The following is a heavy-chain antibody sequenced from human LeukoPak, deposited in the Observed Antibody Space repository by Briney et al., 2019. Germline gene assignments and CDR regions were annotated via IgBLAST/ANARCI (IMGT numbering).Heavy chain of an antibody. V-gene: IGHV5-51*01. CDR2: IYPGDSDT. CDR1: GYVFTSYW. CDR3: ARFPVDTAMVHYYYYGMDV. D-gene: IGHD5-18*01. Sequence: PGESLKISCRASGYVFTSYWIGWVRQMPGKGLEWMGIIYPGDSDTRYSPSFQGQVTISADKSISTAYLQWSSLKASDTAMYYCARFPVDTAMVHYYYYGMDVWGQGTAVTVSS. J-gene: IGHJ6*02.